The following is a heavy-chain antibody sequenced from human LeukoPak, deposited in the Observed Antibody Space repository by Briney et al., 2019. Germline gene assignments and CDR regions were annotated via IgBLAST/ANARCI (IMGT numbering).Heavy chain of an antibody. CDR3: VRSNGGNGDFDY. CDR2: ISSSSNYI. J-gene: IGHJ4*02. V-gene: IGHV3-21*01. D-gene: IGHD4-23*01. Sequence: GGSLRLSCAASGFTFNIYSMNWVRQAPGKGLECVSSISSSSNYIYYADSVKGRFTISRDNAKNSLYLQMNSLRAEDTAVYYCVRSNGGNGDFDYWGQGTLVTVSS. CDR1: GFTFNIYS.